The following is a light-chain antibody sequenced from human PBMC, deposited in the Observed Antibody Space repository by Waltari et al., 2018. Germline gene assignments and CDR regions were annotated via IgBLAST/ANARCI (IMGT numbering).Light chain of an antibody. J-gene: IGLJ2*01. Sequence: QSALTQPASVSGSPGQSIPISCTGTNNDVGRYNLASWSQHHPGNAPKLIIYKVSNWPAGVSKRFSGSKSGNTASLTISGLQAEDEADYYCCSYAGSDTFVVFGGGTKLTVL. CDR2: KVS. V-gene: IGLV2-23*02. CDR1: NNDVGRYNL. CDR3: CSYAGSDTFVV.